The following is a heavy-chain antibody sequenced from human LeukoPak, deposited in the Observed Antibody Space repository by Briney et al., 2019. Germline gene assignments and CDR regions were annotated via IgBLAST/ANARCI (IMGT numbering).Heavy chain of an antibody. Sequence: QSGGSLRLSCAASGFTFSSYAMHWVRQAPGKGLEWVAFIRYDGSNKYYADSVKGRFTISRDNSKNTLYLQMNSLRAEDTAAYYCAKVEGGGMLRYFDYWGQGTLVAVSS. V-gene: IGHV3-30*02. CDR2: IRYDGSNK. D-gene: IGHD3-16*01. CDR3: AKVEGGGMLRYFDY. CDR1: GFTFSSYA. J-gene: IGHJ4*02.